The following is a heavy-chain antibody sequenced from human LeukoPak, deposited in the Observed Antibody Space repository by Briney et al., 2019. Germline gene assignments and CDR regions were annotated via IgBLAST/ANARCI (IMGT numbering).Heavy chain of an antibody. CDR2: ISAYNGNT. D-gene: IGHD6-19*01. V-gene: IGHV1-18*01. CDR3: ARGGERPIPSIAVAGLDAFDI. J-gene: IGHJ3*02. CDR1: GYAFTSYG. Sequence: ASVKVSCKASGYAFTSYGISWVRQAPGQGLEWMGWISAYNGNTNYAQKLQGRVTMTTDTSTSTAYMELRSLRSDDTAVYYCARGGERPIPSIAVAGLDAFDIWGQGTMVTVSS.